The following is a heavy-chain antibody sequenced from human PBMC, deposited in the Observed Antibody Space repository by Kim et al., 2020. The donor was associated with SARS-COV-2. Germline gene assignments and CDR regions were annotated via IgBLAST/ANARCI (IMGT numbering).Heavy chain of an antibody. Sequence: GGSLRLSCAASGFTFSSYSMNWVRQAPGKGLEWVSYISSSSSTIYYADSVKGRFTISRDNAKNSLYLQINTLRDEDTAVYYCSSMDTAMAIHDAFDIWG. D-gene: IGHD5-18*01. CDR3: SSMDTAMAIHDAFDI. V-gene: IGHV3-48*02. CDR1: GFTFSSYS. CDR2: ISSSSSTI. J-gene: IGHJ3*02.